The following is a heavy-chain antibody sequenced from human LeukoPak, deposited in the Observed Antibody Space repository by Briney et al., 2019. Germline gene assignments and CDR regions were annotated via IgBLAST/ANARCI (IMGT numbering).Heavy chain of an antibody. V-gene: IGHV1-2*02. Sequence: ASVKVSCKASGYTFTGYYMHWVRQAPGQGLEWMGWINPNSGGTNYAQKFQGRVTMTRDTSIGTAYMELSSLRSEDTAVYYCARDRVGVGGNGWENWGQGTLVTVSS. CDR2: INPNSGGT. CDR3: ARDRVGVGGNGWEN. J-gene: IGHJ4*02. D-gene: IGHD6-19*01. CDR1: GYTFTGYY.